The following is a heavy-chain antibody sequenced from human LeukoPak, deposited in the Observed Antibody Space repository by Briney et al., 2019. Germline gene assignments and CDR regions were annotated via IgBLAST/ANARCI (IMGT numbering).Heavy chain of an antibody. CDR3: ARSIGGYSYGNFDY. D-gene: IGHD5-18*01. V-gene: IGHV1-69*05. CDR1: GGTFSSYA. CDR2: IIPIFGTT. J-gene: IGHJ4*02. Sequence: GASVKVSCKASGGTFSSYASSWVRQAPGQWLEWMGGIIPIFGTTDYAQKFQGRVTITTDESTSTAYMELSSLRSEDTAVYYCARSIGGYSYGNFDYWGQGTLVTVSS.